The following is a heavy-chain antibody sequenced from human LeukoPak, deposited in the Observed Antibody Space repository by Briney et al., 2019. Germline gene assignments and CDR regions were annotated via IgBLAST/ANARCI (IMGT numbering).Heavy chain of an antibody. CDR2: IYTSGST. Sequence: SETLSLTCTVSGGSISSGSYYWSWIRQPAGKGLAWIGRIYTSGSTNYNPSLKSRVTISVDTSKNQFSLKLSSVTAADTAVYYCARASLYYDSSGYAFDIWGQGTMVTVSS. J-gene: IGHJ3*02. CDR3: ARASLYYDSSGYAFDI. V-gene: IGHV4-61*02. CDR1: GGSISSGSYY. D-gene: IGHD3-22*01.